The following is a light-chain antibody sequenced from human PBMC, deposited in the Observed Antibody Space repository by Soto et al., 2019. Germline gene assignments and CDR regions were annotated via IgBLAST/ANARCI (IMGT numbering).Light chain of an antibody. CDR2: DAS. Sequence: DIQMTQSPSSLAASVGDRVTSTCQASQDISNYLNWYQQKPGKAPKLLIYDASNLETGVPSRFSGSGSGTDFTFTISSLQPEDIATYYCQQYDNLPLTFGGGTTGDIK. CDR1: QDISNY. J-gene: IGKJ4*01. CDR3: QQYDNLPLT. V-gene: IGKV1-33*01.